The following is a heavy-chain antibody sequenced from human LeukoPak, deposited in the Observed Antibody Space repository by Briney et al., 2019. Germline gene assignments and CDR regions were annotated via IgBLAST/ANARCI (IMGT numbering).Heavy chain of an antibody. CDR2: NYSGGCN. Sequence: QSGGPLSLFCAASGFTISSYYMSWVRQAPGKGLEWVSDNYSGGCNYFADSVKGRFTISRDTSKNTLYLQMNSLRAQDTAVYYCASGRQHHSLSTYYYYYMDVWGKGTTVTVSS. J-gene: IGHJ6*03. V-gene: IGHV3-53*01. CDR1: GFTISSYY. D-gene: IGHD2/OR15-2a*01. CDR3: ASGRQHHSLSTYYYYYMDV.